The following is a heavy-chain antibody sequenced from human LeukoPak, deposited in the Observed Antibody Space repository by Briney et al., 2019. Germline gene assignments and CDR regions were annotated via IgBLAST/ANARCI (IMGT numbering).Heavy chain of an antibody. CDR1: GFTFSSYL. Sequence: GGSLRLSCAASGFTFSSYLMSWVRQAPGKGLEWVANIKQDGSEKYYVDSVKGRFTISRDNAKNSLYLQMNSLRAEDTAVYYCAREDTAMPFDYWGQGTLVTVSS. CDR3: AREDTAMPFDY. D-gene: IGHD5-18*01. V-gene: IGHV3-7*01. CDR2: IKQDGSEK. J-gene: IGHJ4*02.